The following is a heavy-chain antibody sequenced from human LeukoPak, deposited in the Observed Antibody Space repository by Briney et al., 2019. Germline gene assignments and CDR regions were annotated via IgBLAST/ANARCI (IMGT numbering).Heavy chain of an antibody. CDR1: GFTFSSYW. CDR3: ARDDCSSISCYHNWFDP. CDR2: IKQDGSEK. Sequence: GGSLRLSCAASGFTFSSYWMSWVRQAPGKGLEWVANIKQDGSEKYYVDSVKGRFTISRDNAKNSLYMQMNSLRAEDTAVYYCARDDCSSISCYHNWFDPWGQGTLVTVSS. V-gene: IGHV3-7*01. D-gene: IGHD2-2*01. J-gene: IGHJ5*02.